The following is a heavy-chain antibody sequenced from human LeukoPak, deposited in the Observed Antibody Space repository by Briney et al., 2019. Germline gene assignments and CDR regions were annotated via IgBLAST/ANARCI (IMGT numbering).Heavy chain of an antibody. J-gene: IGHJ4*02. V-gene: IGHV4-59*12. CDR2: IYYSGST. CDR3: ARAFGGGSCYDY. D-gene: IGHD2-15*01. Sequence: SETLSLTCTVSGGSISSYYWSWIRQPPGKGLEWIGYIYYSGSTNYNPSLKSRVTISVDRSKNQFSLKLSSVTAADTAVYYCARAFGGGSCYDYWGQGTLVTVSS. CDR1: GGSISSYY.